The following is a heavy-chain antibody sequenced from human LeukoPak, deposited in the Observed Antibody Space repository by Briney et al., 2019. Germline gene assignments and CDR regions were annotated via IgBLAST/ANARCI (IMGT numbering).Heavy chain of an antibody. V-gene: IGHV1-46*01. CDR1: GYTLTSYR. D-gene: IGHD3-10*01. Sequence: ASVTVSCRASGYTLTSYRIQWVRQAPGQGLEWMGVINPSGGSTSYTRKFQGRVTMTRDTSTSTVYMELSSLTSEDTAVYYCARDSLPHYYTSGSQNPADYWGQGTLVTVSS. CDR2: INPSGGST. CDR3: ARDSLPHYYTSGSQNPADY. J-gene: IGHJ4*02.